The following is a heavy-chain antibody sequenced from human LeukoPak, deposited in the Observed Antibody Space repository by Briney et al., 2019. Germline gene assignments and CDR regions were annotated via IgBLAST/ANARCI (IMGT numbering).Heavy chain of an antibody. V-gene: IGHV3-53*01. D-gene: IGHD2-8*01. CDR3: ARERLNAFDI. Sequence: GGSLRLSCAASGFTLSSNYMSWVRQAPGKGLEWVSVIYSGGSTYYADSVTGRFTISRDNSKNTLYLQMNSLRAEDTAVYYCARERLNAFDIWGQGTMVTVSS. CDR2: IYSGGST. CDR1: GFTLSSNY. J-gene: IGHJ3*02.